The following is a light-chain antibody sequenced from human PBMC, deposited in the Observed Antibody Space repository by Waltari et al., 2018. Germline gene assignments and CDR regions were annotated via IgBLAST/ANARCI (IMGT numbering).Light chain of an antibody. CDR2: EGN. CDR1: SSGVGTYNL. J-gene: IGLJ3*02. CDR3: SSYTGTTTPRV. V-gene: IGLV2-23*01. Sequence: QSALTQPAPVSGSPGPSIIIPCTETSSGVGTYNLVSWYQQHPGKAPKVIIYEGNKRPSEVSNSFSGSKSGNTASLTISGLQAEDEADYYCSSYTGTTTPRVFGGGTKLTVL.